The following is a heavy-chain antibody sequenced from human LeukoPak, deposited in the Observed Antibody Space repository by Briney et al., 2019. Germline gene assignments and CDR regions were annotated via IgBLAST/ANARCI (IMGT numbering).Heavy chain of an antibody. CDR2: ISGNGGTT. D-gene: IGHD7-27*01. J-gene: IGHJ4*02. Sequence: PGGSLRLSCAASGFAFNTYGMSWVRQAPGKGLEWVSAISGNGGTTYYADSVKGRFTISRDNSKNTLYLQMSSVRAEDTALYYCAKDRTWGLDYWGQGTLVTVSS. CDR1: GFAFNTYG. V-gene: IGHV3-23*01. CDR3: AKDRTWGLDY.